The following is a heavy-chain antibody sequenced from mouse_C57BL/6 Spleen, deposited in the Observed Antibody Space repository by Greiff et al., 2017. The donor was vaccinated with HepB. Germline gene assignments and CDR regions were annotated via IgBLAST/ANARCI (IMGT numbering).Heavy chain of an antibody. J-gene: IGHJ3*01. CDR1: GFSFNTYA. D-gene: IGHD4-1*01. Sequence: EVKLMESGGGLVQPKGSLKLSCAASGFSFNTYAMNWVRQAPGKGLEWVARIRSKSNNYATYYADSVKDRFTISRDDSESMLYLQMNNLKTEDTAMYYCVRHDWDEFAYWGQGTLVTVSA. CDR3: VRHDWDEFAY. V-gene: IGHV10-1*01. CDR2: IRSKSNNYAT.